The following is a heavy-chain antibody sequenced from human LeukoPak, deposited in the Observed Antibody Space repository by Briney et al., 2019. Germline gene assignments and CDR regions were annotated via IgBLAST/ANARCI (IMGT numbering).Heavy chain of an antibody. D-gene: IGHD3-10*01. Sequence: ASVKVSCKASGGNFSSYAISWVRQAPGQGLEWMGGIIPIFGIANYAQKFQGRVTITADESTSTAYMELSSLRSEDTAVYYCARRRLRGSGSYNYFDYWGQGTLVTVSS. CDR1: GGNFSSYA. J-gene: IGHJ4*02. CDR3: ARRRLRGSGSYNYFDY. V-gene: IGHV1-69*13. CDR2: IIPIFGIA.